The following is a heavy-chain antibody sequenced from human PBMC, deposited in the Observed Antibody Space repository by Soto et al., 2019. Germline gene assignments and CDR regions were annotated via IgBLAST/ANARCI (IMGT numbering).Heavy chain of an antibody. V-gene: IGHV1-69*12. CDR3: ARVVTVVKSFHYWYFDL. CDR2: IIPIFGTA. Sequence: QVQLVQSGAEVKKPGSSVKVSCKASGATFSSYAISWVRQAPGQGLEWMGGIIPIFGTANYAQKFQGRVTITADESTSTAYMELSSLRSEDTAVYYCARVVTVVKSFHYWYFDLWGRGTLVTVFS. CDR1: GATFSSYA. J-gene: IGHJ2*01. D-gene: IGHD2-15*01.